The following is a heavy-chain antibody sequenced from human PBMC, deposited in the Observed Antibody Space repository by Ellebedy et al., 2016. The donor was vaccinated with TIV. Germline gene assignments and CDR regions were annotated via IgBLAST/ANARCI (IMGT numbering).Heavy chain of an antibody. CDR1: GFTFSDFG. Sequence: GGSLRLSCVASPGFTFSDFGMHWVRPAPGKGLEWVAYIKQDGSEKYYVDSVEGRFTISRDNAKNSLYLQMSSLRAEDTAVYYCARARVSSYFDHWGQGTLVTVSS. J-gene: IGHJ4*02. D-gene: IGHD5/OR15-5a*01. V-gene: IGHV3-7*01. CDR2: IKQDGSEK. CDR3: ARARVSSYFDH.